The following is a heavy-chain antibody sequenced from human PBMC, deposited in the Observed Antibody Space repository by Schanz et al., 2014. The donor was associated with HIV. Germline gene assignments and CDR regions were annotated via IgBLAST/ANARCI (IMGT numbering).Heavy chain of an antibody. V-gene: IGHV3-23*01. Sequence: EVQLLESGGGLEQPGGSLRLSCAASGFTFYTYAMTWVRQAPGKGLEWVSSISESGGRTYYADSVNGRFTISRDNSKNTLYLQMTTLRIDDTAVYYCAKPEYDSRGNSQSHFDYWGQGTLVTVSS. CDR2: ISESGGRT. D-gene: IGHD3-22*01. CDR3: AKPEYDSRGNSQSHFDY. J-gene: IGHJ4*02. CDR1: GFTFYTYA.